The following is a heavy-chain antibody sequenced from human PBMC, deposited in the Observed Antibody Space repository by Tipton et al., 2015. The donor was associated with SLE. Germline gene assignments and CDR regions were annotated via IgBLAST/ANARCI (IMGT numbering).Heavy chain of an antibody. CDR3: AREGRREQLALDY. CDR1: GYSISSGFY. V-gene: IGHV4-38-2*02. D-gene: IGHD6-6*01. CDR2: IYYSGST. J-gene: IGHJ4*02. Sequence: TLSLTCDVSGYSISSGFYWGWIRQPPGKGLEWIGSIYYSGSTYYNPSLKSRVTISVDTSKNQFSLKLSSVTAADTAVYYCAREGRREQLALDYWGQGTLVTVSS.